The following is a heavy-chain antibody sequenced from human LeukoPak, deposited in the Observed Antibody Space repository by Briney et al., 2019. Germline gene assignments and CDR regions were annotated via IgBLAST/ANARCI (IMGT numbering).Heavy chain of an antibody. CDR3: ARDPSNTSGWYIWLDF. CDR2: ISTYNGDT. V-gene: IGHV1-18*04. J-gene: IGHJ5*01. D-gene: IGHD6-19*01. Sequence: ASVTVSFKASGYTFKNYGISWVRQAPGRGLEWMGWISTYNGDTKHAQKVQGRLTLTADASTSTAYMELRGLRSDDTAVYYCARDPSNTSGWYIWLDFWGQGTLVTVSS. CDR1: GYTFKNYG.